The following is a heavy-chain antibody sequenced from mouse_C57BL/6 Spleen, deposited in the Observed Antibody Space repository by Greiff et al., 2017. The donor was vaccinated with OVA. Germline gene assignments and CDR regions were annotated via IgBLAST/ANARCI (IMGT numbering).Heavy chain of an antibody. CDR2: IYPRDGST. V-gene: IGHV1-85*01. Sequence: VKLMESGPELVKPGASVKLSCKASGYTFTSYDINWVKQRPGQGLEWIGWIYPRDGSTKYNEKFKGKATLTVDTSSSTAYMELHSLTSEDSAVYFCARTPLLRYAWFAYWGQGTLVTVSA. J-gene: IGHJ3*01. CDR1: GYTFTSYD. D-gene: IGHD1-1*01. CDR3: ARTPLLRYAWFAY.